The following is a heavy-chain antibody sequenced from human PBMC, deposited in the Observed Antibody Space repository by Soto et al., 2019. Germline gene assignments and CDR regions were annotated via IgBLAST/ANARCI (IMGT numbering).Heavy chain of an antibody. V-gene: IGHV3-30-3*01. Sequence: QVQLVESGGGVVQPGRSLRLSCAASGFTFSSYAMHWVRQAPGKGLEWVAVISYDGSNKYYADSVKGRFTISRDNSKNPLYLQMNTLRAEDTAVYYCARGLYYDILTVVSRVKYYFDYWGQGTLVTVSS. J-gene: IGHJ4*02. D-gene: IGHD3-9*01. CDR2: ISYDGSNK. CDR1: GFTFSSYA. CDR3: ARGLYYDILTVVSRVKYYFDY.